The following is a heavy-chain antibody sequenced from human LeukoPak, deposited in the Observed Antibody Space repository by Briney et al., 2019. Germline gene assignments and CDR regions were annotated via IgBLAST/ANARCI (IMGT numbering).Heavy chain of an antibody. Sequence: ASVKVSCKASGYTFTGYYMHWVRQAPGQGLEWMGRIIPILGIANYAQKFQGRVTITADKSTSTAYMELSSLRSEDTAVYYCARDSGTIFGVVIIPNWFDPWGQGTLVTVSS. J-gene: IGHJ5*02. CDR1: GYTFTGYY. V-gene: IGHV1-69*04. CDR3: ARDSGTIFGVVIIPNWFDP. CDR2: IIPILGIA. D-gene: IGHD3-3*01.